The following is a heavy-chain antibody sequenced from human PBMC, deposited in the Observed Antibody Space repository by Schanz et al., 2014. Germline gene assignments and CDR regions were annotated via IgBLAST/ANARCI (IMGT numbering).Heavy chain of an antibody. Sequence: QVQLQESGPGLVKPSGTLSLTCAVSGGFISSGGYYWSGIRQHPGKGLEWIGYIYDGGSTYYNPSLKSRVTISVDTSKNQFSLRLSSVTAADTAVYYCARARSWPDYWGQGTLVTGSS. CDR2: IYDGGST. CDR1: GGFISSGGYY. J-gene: IGHJ4*02. CDR3: ARARSWPDY. V-gene: IGHV4-31*11. D-gene: IGHD6-13*01.